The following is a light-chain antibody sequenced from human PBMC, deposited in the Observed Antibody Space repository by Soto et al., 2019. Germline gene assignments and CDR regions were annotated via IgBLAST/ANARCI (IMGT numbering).Light chain of an antibody. Sequence: QSVLTQPASVSGSPGQSITISCTGTSSDVGGYNYVSWYQQHPGKAPKLMIYDVSNRPSGVSNRFSGSKSGNTASLTISALQAEDEADYYCSSYTSSNTQVFGAGTQLTVL. CDR3: SSYTSSNTQV. V-gene: IGLV2-14*01. J-gene: IGLJ7*01. CDR1: SSDVGGYNY. CDR2: DVS.